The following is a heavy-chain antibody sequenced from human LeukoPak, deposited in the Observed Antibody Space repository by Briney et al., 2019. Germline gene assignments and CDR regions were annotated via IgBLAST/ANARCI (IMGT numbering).Heavy chain of an antibody. J-gene: IGHJ4*02. CDR1: GDSISRNDYF. CDR3: ARQRQWLGYLDH. V-gene: IGHV4-39*01. Sequence: PSETLSLTCTVSGDSISRNDYFWGWVRQPPGKGLEWIGIVSYYNPSLKSRVTISEDTSKNQFSLKLTSVTAADTAVYYCARQRQWLGYLDHWGQGTLVTVSS. CDR2: VS. D-gene: IGHD6-19*01.